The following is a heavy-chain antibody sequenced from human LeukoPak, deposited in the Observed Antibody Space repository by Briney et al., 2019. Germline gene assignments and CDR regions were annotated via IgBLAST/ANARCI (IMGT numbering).Heavy chain of an antibody. J-gene: IGHJ5*02. CDR1: GGSISSSNYY. Sequence: PSETLSLTCTVSGGSISSSNYYWGWLRQPPGKGLEWIGSIYYSGSTHYNPSLKSRVTISIDTSKNQFSLKLSSVIAADTTMYYCARDLSTYYYGSGSANWFDPWGQGTLVTVSS. V-gene: IGHV4-39*07. CDR2: IYYSGST. D-gene: IGHD3-10*01. CDR3: ARDLSTYYYGSGSANWFDP.